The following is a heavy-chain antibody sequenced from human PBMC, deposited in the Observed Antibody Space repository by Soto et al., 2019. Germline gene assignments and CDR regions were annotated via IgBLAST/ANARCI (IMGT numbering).Heavy chain of an antibody. CDR3: ARTVLGPDLLADSFVDYYYYMDV. D-gene: IGHD3-9*01. J-gene: IGHJ6*03. CDR2: INYSGST. CDR1: GGSFSGYR. V-gene: IGHV4-34*01. Sequence: SETLSLTCAVYGGSFSGYRWSWIRQSPGKGLEWIGEINYSGSTSYNPSLKRRVTFSADSSRGQFSLRLNSVTAADTAVYYCARTVLGPDLLADSFVDYYYYMDVWGQGTTVTV.